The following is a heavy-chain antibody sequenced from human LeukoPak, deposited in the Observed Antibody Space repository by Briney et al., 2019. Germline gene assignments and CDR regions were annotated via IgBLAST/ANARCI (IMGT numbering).Heavy chain of an antibody. CDR1: GGSISISSYY. Sequence: PSETLSLTCTVSGGSISISSYYWGWIRQPPGKGLEWIGSIYYSGGTYYNPSLKSRVTISVDTSKNQFSLKLSSVTAADTAVYYCGVVTLYYYYMDVWGKGTTVTVSS. CDR3: GVVTLYYYYMDV. D-gene: IGHD3-3*01. CDR2: IYYSGGT. J-gene: IGHJ6*03. V-gene: IGHV4-39*01.